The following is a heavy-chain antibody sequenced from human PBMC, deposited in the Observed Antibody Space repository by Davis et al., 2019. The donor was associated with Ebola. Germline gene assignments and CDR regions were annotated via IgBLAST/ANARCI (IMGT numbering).Heavy chain of an antibody. CDR2: IKQDGGEK. Sequence: GGSLRLSCAASGFTFSSYGMHWVRQAPGKGPEWVAIIKQDGGEKYYVDSVKGRFTISRDNAKNSLFLQMNSLRAEDTALYYCASGDGRGNSYDMDVWGQGTTVTVSS. CDR1: GFTFSSYG. D-gene: IGHD4-23*01. CDR3: ASGDGRGNSYDMDV. J-gene: IGHJ6*02. V-gene: IGHV3-7*03.